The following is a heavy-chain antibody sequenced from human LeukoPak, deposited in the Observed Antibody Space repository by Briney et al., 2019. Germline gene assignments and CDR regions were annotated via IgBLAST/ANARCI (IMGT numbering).Heavy chain of an antibody. CDR1: GSTFSDYD. CDR3: ARDPAHDY. J-gene: IGHJ4*02. V-gene: IGHV3-11*01. Sequence: GGSLRLSCAASGSTFSDYDMSWIRQAPGRGLEWVSYISTNGRTMYYADSMKGRFTISRDNAKNSLYLQMNSLRAEDTAVYYCARDPAHDYWGQGTLVTVSS. CDR2: ISTNGRTM.